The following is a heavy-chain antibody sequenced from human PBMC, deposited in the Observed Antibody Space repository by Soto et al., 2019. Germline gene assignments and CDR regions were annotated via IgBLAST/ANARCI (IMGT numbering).Heavy chain of an antibody. CDR3: AIGYYYYGMDV. V-gene: IGHV1-69*13. CDR1: GGAFSSYA. J-gene: IGHJ6*02. CDR2: IIPIFGTA. Sequence: GASVKVSCKASGGAFSSYAISWVRQAPGQGLEWMGGIIPIFGTANYAQKFQGRVTITADESTSTAYMELSSLRSEDMAVYYCAIGYYYYGMDVWGQGTTVTVSS.